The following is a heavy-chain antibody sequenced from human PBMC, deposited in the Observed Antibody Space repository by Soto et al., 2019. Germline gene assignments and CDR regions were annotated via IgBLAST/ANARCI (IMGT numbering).Heavy chain of an antibody. Sequence: GGSLRLSCAASGFTFSSYAMSWVRQAPGKGLEWVSAISGSGGSTYYADSVKGRFTISRDNSKNTLYLQMNSLRAEDTAVYYCAKDGSSSYLSLYCYYYMDVWGKGTTVTVSS. D-gene: IGHD6-6*01. V-gene: IGHV3-23*01. J-gene: IGHJ6*03. CDR1: GFTFSSYA. CDR3: AKDGSSSYLSLYCYYYMDV. CDR2: ISGSGGST.